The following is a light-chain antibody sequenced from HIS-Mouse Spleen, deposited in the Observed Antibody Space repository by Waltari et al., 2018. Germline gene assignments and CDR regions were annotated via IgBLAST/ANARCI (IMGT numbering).Light chain of an antibody. Sequence: DIQMTQSPSTLSASVGDRVTITCRDSQSIGSWLAWYQQKPGKAPKLLIYKASSLESGVPSRFSGSGSGTEFTLTISSLQPDDFATYYCQQYNSYSWTFGQGTKVEIK. CDR3: QQYNSYSWT. CDR1: QSIGSW. CDR2: KAS. J-gene: IGKJ1*01. V-gene: IGKV1-5*03.